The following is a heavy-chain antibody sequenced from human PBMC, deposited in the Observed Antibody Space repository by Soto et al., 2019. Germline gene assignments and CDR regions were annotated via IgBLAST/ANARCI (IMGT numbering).Heavy chain of an antibody. V-gene: IGHV3-23*01. CDR2: ISGSGGST. J-gene: IGHJ6*02. Sequence: PRWSLRLSCAASGFTFSSYAMSWVRQAPGKVLEWVSAISGSGGSTYYADSVKGRFTISRDNSKNTLYLQMNSLRAEDTAVYYCEKDPLAAAGTYPRYYYYGMDVWGQGTTVT. CDR1: GFTFSSYA. D-gene: IGHD6-13*01. CDR3: EKDPLAAAGTYPRYYYYGMDV.